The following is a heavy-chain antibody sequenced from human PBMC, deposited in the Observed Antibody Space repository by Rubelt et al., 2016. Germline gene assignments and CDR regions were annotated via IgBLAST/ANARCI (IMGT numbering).Heavy chain of an antibody. V-gene: IGHV4-31*03. CDR3: ARGGYSFGIDL. CDR1: GDSISRGGYY. Sequence: QVQLQESGPGLVKPSQTVSLTCTVSGDSISRGGYYWSWIRQHPGKGLEWIGYIYNSGSTYYNPSLKSRVIISVDTSKNQLSLNLSSMTAADTAVYFCARGGYSFGIDLWGQGTLVTVSS. CDR2: IYNSGST. J-gene: IGHJ5*02. D-gene: IGHD5-18*01.